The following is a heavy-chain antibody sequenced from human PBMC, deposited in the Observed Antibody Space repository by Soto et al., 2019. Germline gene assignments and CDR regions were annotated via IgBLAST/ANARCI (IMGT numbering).Heavy chain of an antibody. CDR2: INHSGST. Sequence: SETLSLTCAVYGGSFSGYYWSWIRQPPGKGLEWIGEINHSGSTNYNPSLKSRVTISVDTSKNQFSLKLSSVTAADTAVYYCARGPSVAVPHRSGPYFDYWGQGTLVTVSS. J-gene: IGHJ4*02. D-gene: IGHD6-19*01. CDR1: GGSFSGYY. CDR3: ARGPSVAVPHRSGPYFDY. V-gene: IGHV4-34*01.